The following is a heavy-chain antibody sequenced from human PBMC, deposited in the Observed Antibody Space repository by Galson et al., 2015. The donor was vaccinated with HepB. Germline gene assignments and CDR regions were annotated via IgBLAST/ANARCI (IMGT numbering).Heavy chain of an antibody. CDR2: MNPNSGNT. V-gene: IGHV1-8*01. CDR3: ARDLVVVVEGGY. CDR1: GYTFTSYD. J-gene: IGHJ4*02. Sequence: SVKVSCKASGYTFTSYDINWVRQATGQGLEWMGWMNPNSGNTGYAQKFQGRVTMTRNTSISTAYMELSSLRSDDTAVYYCARDLVVVVEGGYWGQGTLVTVSS. D-gene: IGHD2-15*01.